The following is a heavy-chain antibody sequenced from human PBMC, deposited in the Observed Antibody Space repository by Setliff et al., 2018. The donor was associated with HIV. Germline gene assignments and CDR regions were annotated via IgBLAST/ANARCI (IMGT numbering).Heavy chain of an antibody. CDR2: IIFIFGTA. CDR3: ARGPANGWSGH. J-gene: IGHJ4*02. Sequence: SVKVSCKASGGTFSSYAINWVRQAPGQGLEWMGRIIFIFGTANYAQKFRDRVTITADKSTSTAYMELNSLRSEDTAVYYCARGPANGWSGHWGQGILVTVSS. V-gene: IGHV1-69*06. D-gene: IGHD6-19*01. CDR1: GGTFSSYA.